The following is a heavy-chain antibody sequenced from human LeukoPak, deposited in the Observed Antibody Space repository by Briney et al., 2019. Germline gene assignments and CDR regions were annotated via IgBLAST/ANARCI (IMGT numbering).Heavy chain of an antibody. V-gene: IGHV3-7*04. CDR1: GFTISTYW. D-gene: IGHD6-13*01. CDR2: INQDGSKK. J-gene: IGHJ4*02. CDR3: ARAVAAADSY. Sequence: GGSLRLSCTASGFTISTYWMSWVRQAPGKGLEWVANINQDGSKKYYVDSVKGRFTISRDNVKNSVYPQMNSLRAEDTAVYSCARAVAAADSYWGRGTLVTVSS.